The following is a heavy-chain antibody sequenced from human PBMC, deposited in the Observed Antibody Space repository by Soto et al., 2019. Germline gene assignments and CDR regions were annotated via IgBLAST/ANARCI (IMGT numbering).Heavy chain of an antibody. V-gene: IGHV5-51*01. Sequence: GESLKISCKGSGYSFTSSWIGWVRQMPGKGLEWMGIIHPGDSNTRYSPSFQGQVTISADKSISTAYLQWSSLKASDTAMYYCAKWPVGASRNWFDPWGQGTLVTVSS. J-gene: IGHJ5*02. D-gene: IGHD1-26*01. CDR3: AKWPVGASRNWFDP. CDR2: IHPGDSNT. CDR1: GYSFTSSW.